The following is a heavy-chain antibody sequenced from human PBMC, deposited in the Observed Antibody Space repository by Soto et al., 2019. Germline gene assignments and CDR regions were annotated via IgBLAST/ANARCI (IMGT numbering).Heavy chain of an antibody. D-gene: IGHD5-18*01. CDR2: IIPMFGTA. V-gene: IGHV1-69*05. Sequence: QVQLVQSGAEVKKPESSVKVSCKAPGGTFSTYAISWVRQAPGQGLEWMGGIIPMFGTANYAQRFQDRVTLTXXESTNTVYMELRSLRSEDTAVYFCASGIQLWLRRINNGYSGWGQGTLVTVSS. CDR1: GGTFSTYA. J-gene: IGHJ4*02. CDR3: ASGIQLWLRRINNGYSG.